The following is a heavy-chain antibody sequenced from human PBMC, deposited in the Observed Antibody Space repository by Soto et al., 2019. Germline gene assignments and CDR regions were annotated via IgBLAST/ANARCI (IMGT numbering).Heavy chain of an antibody. J-gene: IGHJ4*02. CDR1: GYSFTSYW. D-gene: IGHD1-1*01. CDR2: IYPGDPDT. Sequence: GESLKICCKGSGYSFTSYWIGWVRQMPGKGLEWMGIIYPGDPDTRYSPSFQGQVTISADKSISTAYLQWSSLKASDTAMYYCVHLSPQLGVDYWGQGTLVTVSS. CDR3: VHLSPQLGVDY. V-gene: IGHV5-51*01.